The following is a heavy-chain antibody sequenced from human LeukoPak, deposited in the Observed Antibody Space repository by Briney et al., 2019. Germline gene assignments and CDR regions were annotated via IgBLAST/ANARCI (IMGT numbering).Heavy chain of an antibody. Sequence: VASVTVSCKASGYTFTSYGISWVRQAPGQGLEWMGWISAYNGNTNYAQKLQGRVTMTTDTSTSTAYMELRSLRSDDTAVYYCARDLSSSSWYGYGMDVWGQGTTVTVSS. CDR1: GYTFTSYG. CDR3: ARDLSSSSWYGYGMDV. V-gene: IGHV1-18*01. D-gene: IGHD6-13*01. J-gene: IGHJ6*02. CDR2: ISAYNGNT.